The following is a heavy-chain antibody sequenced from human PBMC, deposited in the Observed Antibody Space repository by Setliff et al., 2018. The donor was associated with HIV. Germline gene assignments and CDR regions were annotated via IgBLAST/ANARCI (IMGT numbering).Heavy chain of an antibody. V-gene: IGHV4-39*01. Sequence: SETLSLTCTGSGGSISSSSCYWGWIRQPPGKGLAWIGSIYYSGNTYYNPSLKTRRPISIDTSKNQFSLKLNSVTAADTSVYYCARHSSLEPFFDYWGQGRLVTVSS. J-gene: IGHJ4*02. CDR1: GGSISSSSCY. CDR3: ARHSSLEPFFDY. D-gene: IGHD1-1*01. CDR2: IYYSGNT.